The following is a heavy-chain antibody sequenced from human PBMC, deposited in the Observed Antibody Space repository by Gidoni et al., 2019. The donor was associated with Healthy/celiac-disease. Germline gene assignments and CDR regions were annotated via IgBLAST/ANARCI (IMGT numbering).Heavy chain of an antibody. V-gene: IGHV3-23*01. CDR3: AKGGYSSGWTSG. CDR2: ISGSGGST. J-gene: IGHJ4*02. Sequence: EVQLLESGGGLVQPGGSLSLSCAASGFTFSSYAMSWVRQAPGKGLEWVSAISGSGGSTYYADSVKGRFTISRDNSKNTLYLQMNSLRAEDTAVYYCAKGGYSSGWTSGWGQGTLVTVSS. CDR1: GFTFSSYA. D-gene: IGHD6-19*01.